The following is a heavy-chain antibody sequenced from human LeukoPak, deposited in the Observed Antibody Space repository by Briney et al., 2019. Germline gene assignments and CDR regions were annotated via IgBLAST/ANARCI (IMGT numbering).Heavy chain of an antibody. CDR2: IKSKTDGGTT. CDR3: TTGELGYCSGTSCYSDY. CDR1: GFTFSNAW. J-gene: IGHJ4*02. V-gene: IGHV3-15*01. D-gene: IGHD2-2*01. Sequence: PGGSLRLSCAASGFTFSNAWMSWVRQAPGKGLEWVGRIKSKTDGGTTDYAAPVKGRFTISRDDSKNTLYLQMNSLKTEDTAVYYCTTGELGYCSGTSCYSDYWGQGTLVTVSS.